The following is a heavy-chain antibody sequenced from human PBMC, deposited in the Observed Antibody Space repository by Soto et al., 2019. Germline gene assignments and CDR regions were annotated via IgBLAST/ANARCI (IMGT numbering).Heavy chain of an antibody. V-gene: IGHV3-30*18. D-gene: IGHD6-13*01. CDR3: AKRWGGAAAGDY. Sequence: QVQLVESGGGVVQPGRSLRLSCAASGFTFSSYGMHWVRQAPGKGLEWVAVISYDGSNKYYADSVKGRFTISRDNSKNTLYLQMNSLRAEDTAVYYCAKRWGGAAAGDYWGQGTLVTVSS. J-gene: IGHJ4*02. CDR2: ISYDGSNK. CDR1: GFTFSSYG.